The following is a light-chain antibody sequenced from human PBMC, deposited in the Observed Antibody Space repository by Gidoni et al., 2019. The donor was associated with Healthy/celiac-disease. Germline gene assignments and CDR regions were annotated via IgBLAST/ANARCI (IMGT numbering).Light chain of an antibody. V-gene: IGKV2-30*01. CDR2: KVS. CDR3: MQEGT. J-gene: IGKJ2*02. CDR1: QSLVYSDGNTY. Sequence: DVVLTKSPLSLPVTLGQPASISCRSSQSLVYSDGNTYLNWFQQRPGQSPRRLIYKVSNRDSGVPDRCSGSGSGTDFTLKISRVEAEDVGVYYCMQEGTFGQXTKLEIK.